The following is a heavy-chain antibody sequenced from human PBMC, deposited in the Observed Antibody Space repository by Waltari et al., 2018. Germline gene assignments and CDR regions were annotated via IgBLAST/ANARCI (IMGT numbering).Heavy chain of an antibody. J-gene: IGHJ4*02. Sequence: QLLESGGGLVQPGGCLRLSCVASGFTFRDYAMSWFRQAPGKGLDWVAVIYRSGTTIYADSAKGRFTISRDNSENSVYLQMSSLRLDDTAVYHCVKGKYYDESWGYYPMDHWGQGTLVTVSS. V-gene: IGHV3-23*05. CDR3: VKGKYYDESWGYYPMDH. CDR2: IYRSGTT. CDR1: GFTFRDYA. D-gene: IGHD3-22*01.